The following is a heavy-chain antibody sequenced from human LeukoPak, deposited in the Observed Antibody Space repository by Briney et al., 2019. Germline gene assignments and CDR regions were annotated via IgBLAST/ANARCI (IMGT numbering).Heavy chain of an antibody. CDR2: INHSGST. Sequence: SETLSLTCAVYGGSFSGYYWSWIRQPPGKGLEWIGEINHSGSTNYNPSLKSRVTISVDTSKNQFSLKLSSVTAADTAVYYCARGMKKQWRGLVNWFDPWGQGTLVTVSS. V-gene: IGHV4-34*01. J-gene: IGHJ5*02. D-gene: IGHD6-19*01. CDR1: GGSFSGYY. CDR3: ARGMKKQWRGLVNWFDP.